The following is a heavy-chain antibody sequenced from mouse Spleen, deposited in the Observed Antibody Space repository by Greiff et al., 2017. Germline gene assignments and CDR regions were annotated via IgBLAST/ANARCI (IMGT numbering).Heavy chain of an antibody. J-gene: IGHJ3*01. CDR1: GFTFSSYA. Sequence: EVKLVESGGGLVKPGGSLKLSCAASGFTFSSYAMSWVRQTPEQRLEWVAAINSNGGSTYYPDTVKDRFTISRDNAKNTLYLQMSSLRSEDTALYYCARQGGYYGRFAYWGQGTLVTVSA. CDR3: ARQGGYYGRFAY. D-gene: IGHD1-2*01. V-gene: IGHV5-6-2*01. CDR2: INSNGGST.